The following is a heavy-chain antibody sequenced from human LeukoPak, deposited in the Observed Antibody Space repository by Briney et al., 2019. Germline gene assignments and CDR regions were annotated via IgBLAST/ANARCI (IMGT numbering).Heavy chain of an antibody. CDR2: INSDGSST. V-gene: IGHV3-74*01. CDR3: ARDRIQLWTFDP. Sequence: PGGSLRLSCAASGVTFSSYWMHWVRQAPGKGLVWVSRINSDGSSTSYADFVKGRFTISRDNAKNTLYLQMNSLRAEDTAVYYCARDRIQLWTFDPWGQGTLVTVSS. J-gene: IGHJ5*02. D-gene: IGHD5-18*01. CDR1: GVTFSSYW.